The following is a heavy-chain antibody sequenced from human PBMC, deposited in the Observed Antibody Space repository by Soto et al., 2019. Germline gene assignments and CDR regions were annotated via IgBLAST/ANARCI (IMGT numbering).Heavy chain of an antibody. V-gene: IGHV4-34*01. J-gene: IGHJ4*02. Sequence: QVQLQQWGAGLLKPSETLSLTCAVYGGSFSGYYWSWIRQPPGKGLEWIGEINHSGSTNYSPSLKSRVTISVDTSKNQFSLKLSSVTAADTAVYYCARGPRYSYGKKTFFDYWGQGTLVTVSS. CDR1: GGSFSGYY. D-gene: IGHD5-18*01. CDR3: ARGPRYSYGKKTFFDY. CDR2: INHSGST.